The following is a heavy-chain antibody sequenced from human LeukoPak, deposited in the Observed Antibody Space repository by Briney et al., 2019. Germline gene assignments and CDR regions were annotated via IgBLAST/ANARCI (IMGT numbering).Heavy chain of an antibody. J-gene: IGHJ3*02. CDR3: ARGVAYYDSSGSPVDI. V-gene: IGHV4-34*01. D-gene: IGHD3-22*01. CDR2: INHSGST. CDR1: GGSFSGYY. Sequence: SETLSLTCAVSGGSFSGYYWSWIRQPSGKGLRWIGEINHSGSTNYNPSLKSRVTISVDTSKNQFSLKLSSVTAADTAVYYCARGVAYYDSSGSPVDIWGQGTMVTVSS.